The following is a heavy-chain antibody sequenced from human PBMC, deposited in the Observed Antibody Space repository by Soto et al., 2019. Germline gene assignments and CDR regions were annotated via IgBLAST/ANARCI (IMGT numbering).Heavy chain of an antibody. V-gene: IGHV3-7*01. CDR3: TRGLLRLAGFDP. Sequence: EVQLVESGGALVQPGGSLRLSCAASGFMFVSYWMSWVRQAPGKGLEWVANIKPDGSDGYYVDSVKGRFIISRDNARKSLYLEMNSLRVEDTAVYYCTRGLLRLAGFDPWGQGTLVTVSS. D-gene: IGHD1-26*01. CDR1: GFMFVSYW. CDR2: IKPDGSDG. J-gene: IGHJ5*02.